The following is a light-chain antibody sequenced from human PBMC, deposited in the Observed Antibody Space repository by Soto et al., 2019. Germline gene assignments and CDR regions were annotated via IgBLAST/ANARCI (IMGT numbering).Light chain of an antibody. CDR2: DAS. V-gene: IGKV3-20*01. Sequence: EIVLTQSPGTLSLSPGERATLSCRASQSISSTYLTWYHQRPGQAPRLLIYDASRRATGIPDRFSGSGSGTDFSLIISRLEPDDFVVYYCQDCDSARWTFWVGTLVDI. CDR3: QDCDSARWT. J-gene: IGKJ1*01. CDR1: QSISSTY.